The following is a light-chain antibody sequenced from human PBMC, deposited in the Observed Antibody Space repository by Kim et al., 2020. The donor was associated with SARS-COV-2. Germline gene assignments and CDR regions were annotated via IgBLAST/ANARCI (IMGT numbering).Light chain of an antibody. J-gene: IGLJ2*01. CDR3: AAWDGSLNGLV. Sequence: GQSGTLVLSGSSSNSRSNTVNRYQQFPGTAPKSLIHSNDQRPSGVPDRFSGSKSDTSASLAISGLQSEDEADYYCAAWDGSLNGLVFGGGTQLTVL. CDR1: SSNSRSNT. V-gene: IGLV1-44*01. CDR2: SND.